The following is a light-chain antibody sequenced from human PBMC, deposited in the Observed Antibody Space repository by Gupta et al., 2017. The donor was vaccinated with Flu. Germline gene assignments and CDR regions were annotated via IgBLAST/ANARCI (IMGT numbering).Light chain of an antibody. V-gene: IGKV3-11*01. CDR2: DAS. CDR3: QQRSNWLT. CDR1: QSVSSY. J-gene: IGKJ4*01. Sequence: SPATLSVSPGERATLSCRASQSVSSYLAWYQQKPGQAPSLLIYDASNRATGIPARFSGSGSGTDFTLTISSLEPEDFAVYYCQQRSNWLTFGGGTKVEIK.